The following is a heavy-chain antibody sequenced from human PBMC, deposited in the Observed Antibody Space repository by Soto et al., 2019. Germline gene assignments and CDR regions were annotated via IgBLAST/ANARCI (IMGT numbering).Heavy chain of an antibody. J-gene: IGHJ5*02. V-gene: IGHV4-31*03. CDR3: VRVPGP. CDR1: VASISSGGYY. CDR2: IYYSGST. Sequence: TLSLTCTVSVASISSGGYYWSWIRQHPGEGLEWIGYIYYSGSTSYNPSLKSRVTISVDRSKNQFSLKLSSVTAADTAVYYCVRVPGPWGQGTLVTVSS.